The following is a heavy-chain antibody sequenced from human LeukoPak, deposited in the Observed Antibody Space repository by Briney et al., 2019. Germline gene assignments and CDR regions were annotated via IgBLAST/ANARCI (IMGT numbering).Heavy chain of an antibody. V-gene: IGHV1-69*01. J-gene: IGHJ4*02. CDR1: GGTFSSYA. CDR3: ARERRGDYYDSSGYYDY. CDR2: IIPIFGTA. Sequence: SVKVSCKASGGTFSSYAISWVRQAPGQGLEWMGGIIPIFGTANYAQKFQGRVTITADESTSTAYMELSSLRSEDTAVYYCARERRGDYYDSSGYYDYWGQGTLVTVSS. D-gene: IGHD3-22*01.